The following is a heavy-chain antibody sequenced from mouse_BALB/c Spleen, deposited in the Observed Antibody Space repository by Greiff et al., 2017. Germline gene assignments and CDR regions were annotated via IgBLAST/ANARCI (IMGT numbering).Heavy chain of an antibody. CDR3: ARGVHEGFAY. J-gene: IGHJ3*01. CDR2: ISYSGST. CDR1: GDSITSGY. V-gene: IGHV3-8*02. Sequence: EVQRVESGPSLVKPSQTLSLTCSVTGDSITSGYWNWIRKFPGNKLEYMGYISYSGSTYYNPSLKSRISITRDTSKNQYYLQLNSVTTEDTATYYCARGVHEGFAYWGQGTLVTVSA.